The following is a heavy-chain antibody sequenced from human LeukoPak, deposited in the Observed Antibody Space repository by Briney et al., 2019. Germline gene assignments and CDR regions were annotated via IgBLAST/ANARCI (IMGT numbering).Heavy chain of an antibody. CDR2: IYYSGST. CDR3: ARVRYGDSPLDY. D-gene: IGHD4-17*01. Sequence: SETLSLTCTVSGGSISSGGYYWSWIRQHPGKGLEWIGYIYYSGSTYYNPSLKSRVTISVDTSKNQFSLKLSSVTAADTAVYYCARVRYGDSPLDYWGQGTLVTVSS. CDR1: GGSISSGGYY. V-gene: IGHV4-31*03. J-gene: IGHJ4*02.